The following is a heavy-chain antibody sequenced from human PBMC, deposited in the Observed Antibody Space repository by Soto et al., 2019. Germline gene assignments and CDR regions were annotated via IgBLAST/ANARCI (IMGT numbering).Heavy chain of an antibody. CDR3: ATAMRDSNYPNWFDP. J-gene: IGHJ5*02. CDR2: INHSGST. Sequence: TSETLSLTCAVYGGSFSGYYWSWIRQPPGKGLEWIGEINHSGSTNYNPSLKSRVTISVDTSKNQFSLKLSSVTAADTAVYYCATAMRDSNYPNWFDPWGQGTLVTVSS. CDR1: GGSFSGYY. D-gene: IGHD4-4*01. V-gene: IGHV4-34*01.